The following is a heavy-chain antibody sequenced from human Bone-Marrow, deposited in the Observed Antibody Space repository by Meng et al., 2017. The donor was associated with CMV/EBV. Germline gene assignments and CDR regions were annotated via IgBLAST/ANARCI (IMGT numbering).Heavy chain of an antibody. J-gene: IGHJ6*02. CDR1: GFTFSSYA. V-gene: IGHV3-23*01. Sequence: GGSLRLSCAASGFTFSSYAMSWVRQAPGKGLEWVSAISGSGGSTYYADSVKGRFTISRDNSKNTLYLQMNSLRAEDTAVYYCAKKSGFCSGGSCYSYYYYGMDVWGQGPTVTVSS. D-gene: IGHD2-15*01. CDR2: ISGSGGST. CDR3: AKKSGFCSGGSCYSYYYYGMDV.